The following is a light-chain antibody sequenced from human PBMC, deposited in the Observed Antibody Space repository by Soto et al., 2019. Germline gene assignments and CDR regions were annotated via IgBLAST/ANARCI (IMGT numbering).Light chain of an antibody. Sequence: IQMTQSPSSLSASVGDRVTITCRASQTIRTNLNWYQQKPAQAPKLLIYAASNLRKGVPSRFSGSGSGTDFTLTITSLQPEDFAAYYCQQGYNIPWTFGPGTTVEI. V-gene: IGKV1-39*01. CDR2: AAS. CDR1: QTIRTN. J-gene: IGKJ1*01. CDR3: QQGYNIPWT.